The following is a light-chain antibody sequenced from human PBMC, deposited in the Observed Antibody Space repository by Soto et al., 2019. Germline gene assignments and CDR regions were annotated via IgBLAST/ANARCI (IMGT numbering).Light chain of an antibody. CDR1: SSNIGNNY. CDR2: DNN. Sequence: QSVLTQPPSVSAAPGQKVTISCSGSSSNIGNNYVSWYQQLPGTAPKLLIYDNNKRPSGIPDRFSGSKSGTSATLGITGLQTGDEADYYCGTWDNSLSAPLFGGGTKLTVL. J-gene: IGLJ3*02. V-gene: IGLV1-51*01. CDR3: GTWDNSLSAPL.